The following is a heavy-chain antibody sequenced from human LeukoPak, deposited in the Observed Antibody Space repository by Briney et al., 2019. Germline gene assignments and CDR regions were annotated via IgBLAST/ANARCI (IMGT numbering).Heavy chain of an antibody. V-gene: IGHV4-59*01. D-gene: IGHD5-12*01. CDR1: GGFINNFY. CDR3: VSSYGGYVLDY. Sequence: SETLSLTCTVSGGFINNFYWSWIRQPPGKGLEWIGYIYYTGSTSYNPSLNSRVTISIDTSKNQFSLNLSSVTAADTAVYYCVSSYGGYVLDYWGQGTLVIVSS. CDR2: IYYTGST. J-gene: IGHJ4*02.